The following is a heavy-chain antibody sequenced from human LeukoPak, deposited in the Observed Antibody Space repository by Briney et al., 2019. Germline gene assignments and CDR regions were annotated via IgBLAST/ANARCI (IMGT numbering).Heavy chain of an antibody. CDR1: GFTFSSYS. V-gene: IGHV3-30*18. J-gene: IGHJ6*02. CDR2: ISYDGS. CDR3: AKGIGELRMGNYYYYGMDV. D-gene: IGHD3-10*01. Sequence: PGRSLRLSCAASGFTFSSYSMHWVRQAPGTGLEWVAVISYDGSTYADSVKGRFTISRDNSKNTLYLQMNSLRAEDTAVYYCAKGIGELRMGNYYYYGMDVWGQGTTVTVPS.